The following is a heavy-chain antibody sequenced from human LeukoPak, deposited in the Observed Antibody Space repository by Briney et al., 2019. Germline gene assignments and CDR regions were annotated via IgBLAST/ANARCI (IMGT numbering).Heavy chain of an antibody. CDR1: GYTFTDYY. D-gene: IGHD2-21*02. V-gene: IGHV1-2*02. J-gene: IGHJ4*02. Sequence: ASVKVSCKASGYTFTDYYIHWVRQAPGQGLEWMGWINTNSGDTNYAQRFQGKITMTRDTSTTTTYMELSSLTSDDTALYYCSRLAGCGGDCYSEGDYWGQGTLAIVSS. CDR3: SRLAGCGGDCYSEGDY. CDR2: INTNSGDT.